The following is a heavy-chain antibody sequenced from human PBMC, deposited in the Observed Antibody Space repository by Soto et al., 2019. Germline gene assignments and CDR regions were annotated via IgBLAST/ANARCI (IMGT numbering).Heavy chain of an antibody. CDR2: TYYRSKWYN. D-gene: IGHD3-9*01. Sequence: SQTLSLTCAISGDSVSSNSAAWNWIRQSPSRGLEWLGRTYYRSKWYNDYAVAVKSRITINPDTSKNQFSLQLNSVTPEDTAVYYCARDLAALRYFDWLPDYYYYGMDVWGQGTTVTV. CDR3: ARDLAALRYFDWLPDYYYYGMDV. J-gene: IGHJ6*02. CDR1: GDSVSSNSAA. V-gene: IGHV6-1*01.